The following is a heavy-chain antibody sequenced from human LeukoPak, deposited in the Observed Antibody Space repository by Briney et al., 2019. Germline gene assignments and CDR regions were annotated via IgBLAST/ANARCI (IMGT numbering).Heavy chain of an antibody. J-gene: IGHJ6*02. D-gene: IGHD2-15*01. CDR3: ARAIVVVVAAPVYYGMDV. V-gene: IGHV3-23*01. CDR2: ISGSGGST. CDR1: GFTFSSYA. Sequence: GGSLRLSCAASGFTFSSYAMSWVRQAPGKGLEWVSAISGSGGSTYYADSVKGRFTISRDNSKNTLYLQMNSLRAEDTAVYYCARAIVVVVAAPVYYGMDVWGQGTTVTVSS.